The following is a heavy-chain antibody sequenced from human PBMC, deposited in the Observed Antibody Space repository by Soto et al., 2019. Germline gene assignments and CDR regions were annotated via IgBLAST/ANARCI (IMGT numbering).Heavy chain of an antibody. D-gene: IGHD6-13*01. CDR2: IIPLLAIT. J-gene: IGHJ3*02. CDR1: GGTFNIYT. CDR3: ALGSWSAETFDI. Sequence: QVQLVQSGAEVKKPGSSVKVSCKASGGTFNIYTIIWVRQAPGQGLEWMGRIIPLLAITNYAQRFQDRVTITADTSPSTAYMALSSLTSEDTAVYYCALGSWSAETFDIWGQGTLVTVSS. V-gene: IGHV1-69*02.